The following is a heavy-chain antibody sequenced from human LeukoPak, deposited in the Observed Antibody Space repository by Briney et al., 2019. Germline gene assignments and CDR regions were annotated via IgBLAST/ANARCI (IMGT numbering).Heavy chain of an antibody. D-gene: IGHD5-24*01. Sequence: SETLSLTCTVSGGSISGYYWSWIRQPPGKGLEWIGEINHSGSTNYNPSLKSRVTISVDTSKNQFSLKLSSVTAADTAVYYCARGQQMATTYYFDYWGQGTLVTVSS. CDR1: GGSISGYY. V-gene: IGHV4-34*01. CDR2: INHSGST. CDR3: ARGQQMATTYYFDY. J-gene: IGHJ4*02.